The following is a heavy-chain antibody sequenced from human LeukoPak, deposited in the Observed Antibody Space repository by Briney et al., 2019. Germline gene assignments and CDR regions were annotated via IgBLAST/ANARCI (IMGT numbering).Heavy chain of an antibody. CDR3: ARMGDEWYWFDP. CDR1: GYTFTSYA. Sequence: ASVKVSCKASGYTFTSYAMHWVRQAPGQRLGWMGWINAGNGNAKYSQKFQGRVTITRDTSASTAYMELSSLRSEDTAVYYCARMGDEWYWFDPWGQGTLVTVSS. CDR2: INAGNGNA. V-gene: IGHV1-3*01. D-gene: IGHD3-16*01. J-gene: IGHJ5*02.